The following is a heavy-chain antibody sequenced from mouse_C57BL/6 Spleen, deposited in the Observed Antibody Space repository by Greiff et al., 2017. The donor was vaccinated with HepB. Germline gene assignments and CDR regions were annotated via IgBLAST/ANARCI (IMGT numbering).Heavy chain of an antibody. CDR1: GYAFSSSW. J-gene: IGHJ3*01. V-gene: IGHV1-82*01. Sequence: QVQLQQSGPELVKPGASVKISCKASGYAFSSSWMNWVKQRPGKGLEWIGRIYPGDGDTNYNGKFKGKATLTADKSSSTAYMQLSSLTSEDSAVYFCARGGLGRGGFAYWGQGTLVTVSA. CDR2: IYPGDGDT. CDR3: ARGGLGRGGFAY. D-gene: IGHD3-3*01.